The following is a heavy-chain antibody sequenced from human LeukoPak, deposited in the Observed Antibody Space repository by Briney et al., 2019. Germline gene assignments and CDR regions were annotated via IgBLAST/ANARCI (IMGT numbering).Heavy chain of an antibody. D-gene: IGHD5-24*01. CDR2: IIPIFGTA. CDR1: GGTFSSYA. J-gene: IGHJ4*02. CDR3: ARDPRDGYHDLDY. Sequence: ASVKVSCKASGGTFSSYAISWVRKAHGQGLEWMGRIIPIFGTATYAQKFQGRVTITTDESTSTAYMELSSLRSEDTAVYYCARDPRDGYHDLDYWGQGTLVTVS. V-gene: IGHV1-69*05.